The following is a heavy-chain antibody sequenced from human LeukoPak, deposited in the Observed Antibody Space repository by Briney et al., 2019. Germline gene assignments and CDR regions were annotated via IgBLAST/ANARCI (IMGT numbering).Heavy chain of an antibody. CDR3: ARVVAGRTNWFDP. CDR2: IYYSGST. J-gene: IGHJ5*02. CDR1: GGSISSYY. V-gene: IGHV4-59*01. D-gene: IGHD6-19*01. Sequence: KPSETLSLTCTVSGGSISSYYWSWIRQPLEKGLEWIGYIYYSGSTNYNPSLKSRVTISVDTSKNQFSLKLSSVTAADTAVYYCARVVAGRTNWFDPWGQGTLVTVSS.